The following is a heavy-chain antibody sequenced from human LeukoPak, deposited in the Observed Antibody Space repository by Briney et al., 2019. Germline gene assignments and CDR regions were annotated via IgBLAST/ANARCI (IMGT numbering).Heavy chain of an antibody. D-gene: IGHD2-2*01. V-gene: IGHV3-23*01. J-gene: IGHJ4*02. CDR2: ISGSGGST. Sequence: PGGSLRLSCAASGFTFSSYAMSWVRQAPGKGLEWVSAISGSGGSTYYADSVKGRFTISRDNSKNTLYLQMNSLRAEVTAVYYCAKHRSSRGYFDYWGQGTLVTVSS. CDR1: GFTFSSYA. CDR3: AKHRSSRGYFDY.